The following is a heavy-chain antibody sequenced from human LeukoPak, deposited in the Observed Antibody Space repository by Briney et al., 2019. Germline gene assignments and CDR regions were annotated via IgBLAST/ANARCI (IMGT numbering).Heavy chain of an antibody. D-gene: IGHD6-6*01. CDR1: GFTFSSYA. Sequence: PGGSLRLSCAASGFTFSSYAMHWVRQAPGKGLEWVAVISYDGSNKYYAVSVKGRFTISRDNSKNTLYLQMNSLGAEDTAVYYCARAPRIAARLVYWGQGTLVTVSS. CDR2: ISYDGSNK. CDR3: ARAPRIAARLVY. J-gene: IGHJ4*02. V-gene: IGHV3-30*04.